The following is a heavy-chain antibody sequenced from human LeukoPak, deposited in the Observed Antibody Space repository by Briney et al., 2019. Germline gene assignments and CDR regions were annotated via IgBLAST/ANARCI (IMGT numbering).Heavy chain of an antibody. CDR2: ISSSSSTI. J-gene: IGHJ4*02. V-gene: IGHV3-48*04. CDR3: ARDQAITFGGVIVPDY. CDR1: GFPISSYS. D-gene: IGHD3-16*02. Sequence: QPGGSLRLSCAASGFPISSYSMNWVRQAPGKGLEWVSYISSSSSTIYYADSVKGRFTISRDNDKNSLYLQMNSLRAEDTAVYYCARDQAITFGGVIVPDYWGQGTLVTVSS.